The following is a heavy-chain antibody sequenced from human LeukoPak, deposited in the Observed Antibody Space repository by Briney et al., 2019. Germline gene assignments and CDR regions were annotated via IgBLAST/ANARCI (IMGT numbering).Heavy chain of an antibody. Sequence: GGSLRLSCAASGFTFSSYWMNWVRQAPGKGLVWVLRIASDGSSTTYADSVKGRFSISRDNAKNTLYLQMNSLRVEDAAVYYCARGRPHGNDYWGQGTLVTVSS. V-gene: IGHV3-74*01. CDR1: GFTFSSYW. D-gene: IGHD4-23*01. CDR2: IASDGSST. J-gene: IGHJ4*02. CDR3: ARGRPHGNDY.